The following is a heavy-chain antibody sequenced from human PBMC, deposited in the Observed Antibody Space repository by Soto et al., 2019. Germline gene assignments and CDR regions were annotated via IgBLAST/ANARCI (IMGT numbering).Heavy chain of an antibody. CDR1: GSSLSGHY. V-gene: IGHV4-59*08. J-gene: IGHJ4*02. CDR3: ARGSYYYDSSGYYYY. CDR2: IYYGGST. Sequence: SETLSLTCTVSGSSLSGHYWSWMRQPPGKGLECIGYIYYGGSTNYNPSLKSRVTISVDMSKTQFSLELSSVTAADTAVYYCARGSYYYDSSGYYYYWGQGTLVTVS. D-gene: IGHD3-22*01.